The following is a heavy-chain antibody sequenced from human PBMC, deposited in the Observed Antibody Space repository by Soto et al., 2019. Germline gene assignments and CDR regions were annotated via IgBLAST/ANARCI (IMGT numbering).Heavy chain of an antibody. J-gene: IGHJ4*02. CDR2: VRSSGPNI. D-gene: IGHD5-12*01. CDR3: AAGCCGHDPSYFDY. CDR1: GFTFSNFE. Sequence: GGSLRFSCVASGFTFSNFEMSWVRQAPGKGLEWISSVRSSGPNIFYADSVKGRFTISRGNARNSLFLHMNSLRAEDTALYYCAAGCCGHDPSYFDYWGQGTLVTVSS. V-gene: IGHV3-48*03.